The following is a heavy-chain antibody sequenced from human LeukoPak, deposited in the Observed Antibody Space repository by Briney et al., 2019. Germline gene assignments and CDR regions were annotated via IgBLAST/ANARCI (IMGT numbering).Heavy chain of an antibody. CDR2: IAGSGSPT. V-gene: IGHV3-11*03. CDR3: AKTLVASPGNTGGP. D-gene: IGHD2-15*01. Sequence: PGGSLRLSCAASGFTFSDYYMSWVRQTPGKGLEWISYIAGSGSPTSYADSVKGRFTTSRDNAEKSLYLQMNSLSAEDTAVYYCAKTLVASPGNTGGPWGQGTLVTVSS. CDR1: GFTFSDYY. J-gene: IGHJ5*02.